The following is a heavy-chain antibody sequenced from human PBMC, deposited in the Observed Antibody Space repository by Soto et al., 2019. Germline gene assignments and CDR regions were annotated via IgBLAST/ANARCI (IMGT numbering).Heavy chain of an antibody. J-gene: IGHJ6*02. D-gene: IGHD2-15*01. V-gene: IGHV1-18*04. CDR1: GYTFISHG. CDR3: ARVSSSIVVVPDYGMDV. Sequence: QVQLVQSGVEVKKPGASVKVSSKASGYTFISHGISWVRQAPGQGLEWMGWISGKNGKTNYAQKLQGRVTLTTDTSTSTAYMDLRSLRSDDTAVYYCARVSSSIVVVPDYGMDVWGQGTTVTVSS. CDR2: ISGKNGKT.